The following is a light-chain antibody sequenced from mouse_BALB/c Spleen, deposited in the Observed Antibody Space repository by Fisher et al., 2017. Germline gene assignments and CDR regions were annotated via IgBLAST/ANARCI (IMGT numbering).Light chain of an antibody. CDR1: SSVSY. Sequence: IVLTQSPAIMSASPGEKVTMTCSASSSVSYMYWYQQKPGSSPKPWIYSTSKLASGVPARFSGSGSGTSYSLTISSMEAEDAATYYCQQFTSSPWTFGGGTKLEIK. CDR2: STS. CDR3: QQFTSSPWT. V-gene: IGKV4-61*01. J-gene: IGKJ1*01.